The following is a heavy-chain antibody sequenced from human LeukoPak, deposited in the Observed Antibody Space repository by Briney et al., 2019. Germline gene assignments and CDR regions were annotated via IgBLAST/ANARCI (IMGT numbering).Heavy chain of an antibody. V-gene: IGHV3-11*06. CDR2: ISSSGSYT. CDR1: GFTFSAYY. CDR3: ARGVAGP. D-gene: IGHD6-19*01. J-gene: IGHJ5*02. Sequence: PGGSLRLSCAASGFTFSAYYMNWIRQAPGRGLEWVSYISSSGSYTNYADSVKGRFTISRDNAKNSLYLQMSSLRAEDTAVYYCARGVAGPWGQGTLVTVSS.